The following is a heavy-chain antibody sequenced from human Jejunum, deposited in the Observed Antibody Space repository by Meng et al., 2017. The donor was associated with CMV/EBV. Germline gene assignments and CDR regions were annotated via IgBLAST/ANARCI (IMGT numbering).Heavy chain of an antibody. D-gene: IGHD1-14*01. V-gene: IGHV3-73*01. Sequence: FTFSGSSIRWVRQASGKGLEWVGRIKSKADNYATAYAASVQGRFTISRDDSENTAYLQMNSLKTEDTAIYYCTFGTCGTDCFLLDYWGQGTLVTVSS. CDR2: IKSKADNYAT. CDR1: FTFSGSS. CDR3: TFGTCGTDCFLLDY. J-gene: IGHJ4*02.